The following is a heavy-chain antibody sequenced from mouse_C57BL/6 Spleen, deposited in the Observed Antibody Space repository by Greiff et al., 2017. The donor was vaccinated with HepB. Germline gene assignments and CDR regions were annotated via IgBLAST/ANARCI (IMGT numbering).Heavy chain of an antibody. V-gene: IGHV1-82*01. J-gene: IGHJ2*01. CDR3: ARNYYGLYYFDY. D-gene: IGHD1-1*01. Sequence: QVTLKESGPELVKPGASVKISCKASGYAFSSSWMNWVKQRPGKGLEWIGRIYPGDGDTNYNGKFKGKATLTADKSSSTAYMQLSSLTSEDSAVYFCARNYYGLYYFDYWGQGTTLTVSS. CDR2: IYPGDGDT. CDR1: GYAFSSSW.